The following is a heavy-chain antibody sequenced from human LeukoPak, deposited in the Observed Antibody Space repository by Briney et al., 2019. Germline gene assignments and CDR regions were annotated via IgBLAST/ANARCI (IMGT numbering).Heavy chain of an antibody. CDR2: MNPNSGNT. CDR1: GYTFTSYD. Sequence: ASVKVSCKASGYTFTSYDINWVRQATGQGLEWMGWMNPNSGNTGYAQKFQGRVTMTRNTSISTAYMELSSLRSDDTAVYYCTRDNGYRTPHYFDSWPQETLVTVSS. V-gene: IGHV1-8*01. J-gene: IGHJ4*02. CDR3: TRDNGYRTPHYFDS. D-gene: IGHD5-18*01.